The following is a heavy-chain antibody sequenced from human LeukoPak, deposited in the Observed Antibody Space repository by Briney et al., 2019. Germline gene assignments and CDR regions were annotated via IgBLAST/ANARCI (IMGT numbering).Heavy chain of an antibody. CDR1: RFTFSNYG. V-gene: IGHV3-21*01. J-gene: IGHJ4*02. CDR2: ISSSKSYI. CDR3: ASGSPAGDY. D-gene: IGHD1-26*01. Sequence: KPGGSLRLSCAGSRFTFSNYGMHWVRQAPGKGLEWVSSISSSKSYIFYADSVKGRFTISRDNAKNSLYLEMTSLRAEDTAVYYCASGSPAGDYWGQGTLVTVSS.